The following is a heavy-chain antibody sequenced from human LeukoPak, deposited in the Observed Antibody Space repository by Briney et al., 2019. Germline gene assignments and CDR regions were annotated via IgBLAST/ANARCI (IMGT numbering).Heavy chain of an antibody. Sequence: PGGSLRLSCAASGFTFSSYAMSWVRQAPGKGLEWVSAISGSGGSTYYADSVKGRFTISRDNSKNTLYLQMNSLRAEDTAAYYCAKRHGRIAVAGTPFDYWGQGTLVTVSS. J-gene: IGHJ4*02. CDR2: ISGSGGST. CDR1: GFTFSSYA. D-gene: IGHD6-19*01. V-gene: IGHV3-23*01. CDR3: AKRHGRIAVAGTPFDY.